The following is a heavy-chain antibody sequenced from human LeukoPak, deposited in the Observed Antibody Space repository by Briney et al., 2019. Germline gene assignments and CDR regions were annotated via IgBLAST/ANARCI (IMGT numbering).Heavy chain of an antibody. Sequence: LGGSLRLSCAASGFTFSSYWMHWVRQVPGKGLVWVSRIKNDGSNTIYADSVKGRFTISRDNAQNTLFLQMNSLRAEDTAMYYCARGKNYGLDYWGQGILVTVSS. J-gene: IGHJ4*02. V-gene: IGHV3-74*01. CDR3: ARGKNYGLDY. CDR1: GFTFSSYW. D-gene: IGHD4-17*01. CDR2: IKNDGSNT.